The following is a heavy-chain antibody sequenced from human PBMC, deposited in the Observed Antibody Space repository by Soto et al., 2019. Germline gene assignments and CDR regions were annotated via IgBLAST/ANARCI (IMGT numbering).Heavy chain of an antibody. Sequence: XESLKVSWKSSGKSFTNYLSAWVLQVPGKGLEWMGIIYPDDSDTRYNPTFEGHVTISADKSISTAYLQWSSLKAPDTAMYYCARPTTPGGSGWFSYYYWGQGSLVTVSS. V-gene: IGHV5-51*01. J-gene: IGHJ4*02. D-gene: IGHD6-19*01. CDR1: GKSFTNYL. CDR2: IYPDDSDT. CDR3: ARPTTPGGSGWFSYYY.